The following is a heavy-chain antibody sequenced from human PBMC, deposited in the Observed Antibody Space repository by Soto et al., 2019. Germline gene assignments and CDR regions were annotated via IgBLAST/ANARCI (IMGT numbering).Heavy chain of an antibody. V-gene: IGHV3-7*01. CDR2: IKQDGSEK. CDR1: GFTFSSYW. J-gene: IGHJ4*02. CDR3: ARAGVGIAVADY. D-gene: IGHD6-19*01. Sequence: GGSLRLSCAASGFTFSSYWMGWVRQAPGKGLEWVANIKQDGSEKYYVDSVKGRFTISRDNAKNSLYLQMNSLRAEDTAVYYCARAGVGIAVADYWGQGTMVTVYS.